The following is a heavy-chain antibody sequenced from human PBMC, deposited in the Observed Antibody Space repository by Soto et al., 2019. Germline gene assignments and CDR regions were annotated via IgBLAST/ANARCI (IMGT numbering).Heavy chain of an antibody. CDR1: GGSISSYY. Sequence: SETLSLTCTVSGGSISSYYWSWIRQPPGKGLEWIGYIYYSGSTNYNPSLKSRVTISVDTSKNQFSLKLSSVTAADTAVYYCARFDSSGYLSAYYYYGMDVWGQGTKVTVSS. D-gene: IGHD3-22*01. CDR2: IYYSGST. J-gene: IGHJ6*02. V-gene: IGHV4-59*01. CDR3: ARFDSSGYLSAYYYYGMDV.